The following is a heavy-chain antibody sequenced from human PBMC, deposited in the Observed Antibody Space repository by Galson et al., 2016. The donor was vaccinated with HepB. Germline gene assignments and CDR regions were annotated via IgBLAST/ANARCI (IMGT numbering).Heavy chain of an antibody. CDR3: ARILRGYNYGYLFYYNGMDV. CDR1: GYSFTNYW. CDR2: IHPGDSDT. V-gene: IGHV5-51*01. J-gene: IGHJ6*02. D-gene: IGHD5-18*01. Sequence: QSGAEVKKPGESLKISCKGSGYSFTNYWIGWVRQMPGKGLEWMGNIHPGDSDTRYSPSFQGQVTISADHSISTAYLHWGSLKASDTAMYYCARILRGYNYGYLFYYNGMDVWGQGTTVTVSS.